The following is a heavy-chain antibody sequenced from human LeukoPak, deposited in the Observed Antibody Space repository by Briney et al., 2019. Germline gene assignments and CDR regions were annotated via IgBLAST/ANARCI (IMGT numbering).Heavy chain of an antibody. CDR3: ARTYGSSGLGYFDL. J-gene: IGHJ2*01. D-gene: IGHD6-13*01. CDR1: GGSISRYY. V-gene: IGHV4-59*01. CDR2: IYYSGST. Sequence: SETLSLTCTVSGGSISRYYWSWIRQPPGKGLEWIGYIYYSGSTNYSPSLKSRLTISVDTSKNQFSLKLSSVTAADTAVYYCARTYGSSGLGYFDLWGRGTLVTVSS.